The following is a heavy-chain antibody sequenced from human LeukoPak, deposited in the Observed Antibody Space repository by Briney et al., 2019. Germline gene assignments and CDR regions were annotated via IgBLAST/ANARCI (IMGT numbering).Heavy chain of an antibody. Sequence: PGGSLRLSCAASGFTFSSYWMSWVRQAPGKGLEWVANIKQDGSEKYYVDSAKGRFTISRDNAKNSLYLQMNSLRAEDTAVYYCARTRGYYDILTGYSQYYFDYWGQGTLVTVSS. D-gene: IGHD3-9*01. CDR2: IKQDGSEK. V-gene: IGHV3-7*01. CDR3: ARTRGYYDILTGYSQYYFDY. CDR1: GFTFSSYW. J-gene: IGHJ4*02.